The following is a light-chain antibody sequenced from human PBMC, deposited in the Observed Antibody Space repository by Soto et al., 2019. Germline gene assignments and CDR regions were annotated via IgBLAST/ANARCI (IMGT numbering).Light chain of an antibody. CDR1: QGVLYSSNNKNY. CDR2: WAS. J-gene: IGKJ1*01. Sequence: DIVMTQSPDSLAVSLGERATINCKSSQGVLYSSNNKNYLAWYQQKPGQPPKLLIYWASTRESGVPDRFSGSGSGTDFTLTISRLEPEDFAVYYCQQYGSSPWTFGQGTKVEIK. V-gene: IGKV4-1*01. CDR3: QQYGSSPWT.